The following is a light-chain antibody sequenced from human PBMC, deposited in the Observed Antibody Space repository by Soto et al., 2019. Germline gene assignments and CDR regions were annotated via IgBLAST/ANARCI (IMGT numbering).Light chain of an antibody. V-gene: IGLV1-40*03. CDR3: QYDYISLTTWV. J-gene: IGLJ3*02. Sequence: QAVVTQPPSVSGAPRQRVTISCTGSSSNIGAGYDVHWYQQLPGTAPKLLIYGNSNRPSGVPDRFSGSKSGASASLAITGLQAEDEDDYYCQYDYISLTTWVFGGGTKLTVL. CDR2: GNS. CDR1: SSNIGAGYD.